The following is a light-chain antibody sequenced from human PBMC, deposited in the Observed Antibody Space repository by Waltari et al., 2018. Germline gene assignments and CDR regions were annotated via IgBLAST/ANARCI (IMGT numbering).Light chain of an antibody. CDR2: DFS. V-gene: IGLV2-23*02. Sequence: QSALTQPASVSGSPGQSITISCTGTSSVVGGYNYVSWYQQHPGKAPKLMIYDFSKRPSGVSNRFSGSKSGNTASLTISGLQAEDEADYYCCSYAGSSSVVFGGGTKLTVL. CDR1: SSVVGGYNY. J-gene: IGLJ2*01. CDR3: CSYAGSSSVV.